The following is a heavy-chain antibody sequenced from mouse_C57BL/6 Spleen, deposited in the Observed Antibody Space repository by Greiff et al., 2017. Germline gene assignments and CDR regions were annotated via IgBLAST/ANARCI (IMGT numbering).Heavy chain of an antibody. CDR3: ARASDGYYYFDY. CDR1: GFTFSSYT. D-gene: IGHD2-3*01. V-gene: IGHV5-9*01. J-gene: IGHJ2*01. CDR2: ISGGGGNT. Sequence: EVKLVESGGGLVKPGGSLKLSCAASGFTFSSYTMSWVRQTPEKRLEWVATISGGGGNTYYPDSVKGRFTISRDNAKNTLYLQMSSLRSEDTALYYCARASDGYYYFDYWGQGTTLTVSS.